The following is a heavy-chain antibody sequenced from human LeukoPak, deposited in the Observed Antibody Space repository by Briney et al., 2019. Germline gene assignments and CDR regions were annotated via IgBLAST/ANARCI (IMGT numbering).Heavy chain of an antibody. Sequence: GGSLRLSCAASGFTFSNYWMNWVRQAPGKGLERVANIKQDGSDKYYVDSVKGRFTISRDNAKNSLYLQMNSLRAEDTAVYYCAREKGCYDGYYNYYMDVWAKGTTVTVSS. CDR1: GFTFSNYW. CDR2: IKQDGSDK. D-gene: IGHD5-12*01. V-gene: IGHV3-7*01. J-gene: IGHJ6*03. CDR3: AREKGCYDGYYNYYMDV.